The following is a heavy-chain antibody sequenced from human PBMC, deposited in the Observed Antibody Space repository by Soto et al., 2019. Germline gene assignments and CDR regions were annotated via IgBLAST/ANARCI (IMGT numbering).Heavy chain of an antibody. Sequence: QVQLQESGPGLVKPSQTLSLTCTVSGGSISSGDYYWSWIRQPPGKGLEWIGYIYYSGSTYYNPSLKSRVPISEDTSKNQFSRKLSSVTAAYTAVYYCASSKAYCGGECYSDAFDIWGRGTMVTVSS. CDR3: ASSKAYCGGECYSDAFDI. CDR2: IYYSGST. V-gene: IGHV4-30-4*01. J-gene: IGHJ3*02. D-gene: IGHD2-21*01. CDR1: GGSISSGDYY.